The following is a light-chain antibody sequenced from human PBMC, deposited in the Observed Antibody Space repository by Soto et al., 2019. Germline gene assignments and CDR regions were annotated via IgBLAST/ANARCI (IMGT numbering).Light chain of an antibody. CDR3: RQYHDYLYT. J-gene: IGKJ2*01. V-gene: IGKV1-5*03. CDR1: QSISSW. CDR2: KAS. Sequence: DIQMTQSPSTLSASVGDRVTITCRASQSISSWLAWYQQKPGKAPKLLIYKASTLESGVPSRFSGSGSGTEFTLTISSLQPDEFATYYCRQYHDYLYTFGQGTKLEIQ.